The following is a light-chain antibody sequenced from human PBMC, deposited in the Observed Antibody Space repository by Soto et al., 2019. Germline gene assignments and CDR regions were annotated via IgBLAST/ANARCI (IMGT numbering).Light chain of an antibody. V-gene: IGKV3-20*01. Sequence: EIVLTQSPGTLSLSPGERATLSCRASQSVSSNYLAWYQQTPGLAPRLLIYGASTRATGIPDRFSGSGSGTDFSLAISRLEPEDCAVYYCQQYGTSPFSFGPGTKVDI. CDR2: GAS. CDR3: QQYGTSPFS. J-gene: IGKJ3*01. CDR1: QSVSSNY.